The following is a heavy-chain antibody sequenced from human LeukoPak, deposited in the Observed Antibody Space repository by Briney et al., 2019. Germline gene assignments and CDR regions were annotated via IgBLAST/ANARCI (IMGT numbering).Heavy chain of an antibody. Sequence: SQTLSLTCTVSGGSISSGSYYWSWIRQPAGKGLEWIGRIYTSGSTNYNPSLKSRVTISVDTSKNQFSLKLSSVTAADTAVYYCARAGYYYATREYYFDYWGQGTLVTVSS. CDR2: IYTSGST. V-gene: IGHV4-61*02. J-gene: IGHJ4*02. CDR1: GGSISSGSYY. CDR3: ARAGYYYATREYYFDY. D-gene: IGHD3-10*01.